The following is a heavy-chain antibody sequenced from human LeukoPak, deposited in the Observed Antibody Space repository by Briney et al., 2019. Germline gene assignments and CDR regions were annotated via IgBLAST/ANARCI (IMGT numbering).Heavy chain of an antibody. V-gene: IGHV4-34*01. D-gene: IGHD1-14*01. CDR3: AARQPVDAKIDY. CDR2: INHSGST. Sequence: PSETLSLTCAVYGGSFSGYYWSWIRQPPGKGLEWIGEINHSGSTNYNPSLKSRVTISVDTSKNQFSLKLSSVTAADTAVYYCAARQPVDAKIDYWGQGTLVTVSS. CDR1: GGSFSGYY. J-gene: IGHJ4*02.